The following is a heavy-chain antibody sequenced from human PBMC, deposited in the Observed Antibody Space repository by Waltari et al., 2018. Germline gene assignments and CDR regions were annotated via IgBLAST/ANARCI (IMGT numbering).Heavy chain of an antibody. D-gene: IGHD3-22*01. CDR1: GYALTSSD. Sequence: QVQLVQSGAEVKTPGASVKVSFKASGYALTSSDINWLRRATGQGLELMGWMNTNSGNTGYAQKFQGRVTMTRNTSISTAYMELSSLRSEDTAVYYCARWDYYDSSGCYHYWGQGTLVTVSS. J-gene: IGHJ4*02. CDR3: ARWDYYDSSGCYHY. CDR2: MNTNSGNT. V-gene: IGHV1-8*01.